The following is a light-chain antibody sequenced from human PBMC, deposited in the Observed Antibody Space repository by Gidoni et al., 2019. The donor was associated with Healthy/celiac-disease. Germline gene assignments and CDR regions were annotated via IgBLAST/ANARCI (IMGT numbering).Light chain of an antibody. CDR2: SNN. CDR1: SSNIGSNT. V-gene: IGLV1-44*01. Sequence: QSVLTQPPSASGTPGQRVTISCSGSSSNIGSNTVNWYQQLPGTAPKLLIFSNNQRPSGFPDRFSGSKSGTSASLAISVLQPGDEADYYFAAWDDSLNGVVFGGGTKLTVL. J-gene: IGLJ2*01. CDR3: AAWDDSLNGVV.